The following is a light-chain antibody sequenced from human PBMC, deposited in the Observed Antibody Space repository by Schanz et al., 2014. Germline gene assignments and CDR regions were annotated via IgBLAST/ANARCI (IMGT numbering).Light chain of an antibody. J-gene: IGLJ3*02. V-gene: IGLV2-14*03. Sequence: QSALTQPASVSGSPGQSITISCTGTSSDVGGYNYVSWYQQHPGKAPKLMIYDVNNRPSGISNRFSGSKSGNTASLTISGLQAEDEDDYYCCSYTSRSPPEFGGGTKLTVL. CDR3: CSYTSRSPPE. CDR2: DVN. CDR1: SSDVGGYNY.